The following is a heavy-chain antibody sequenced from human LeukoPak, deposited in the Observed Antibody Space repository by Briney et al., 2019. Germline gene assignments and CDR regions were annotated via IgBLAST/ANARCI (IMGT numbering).Heavy chain of an antibody. D-gene: IGHD3-22*01. Sequence: SETLSLTCTVSGGSISSGGHSWSWIRQPPGKGLEWIGYIYHSGSGSTYYNPSLKSRVTISVDTSKNQFSLKLSSVTAADTAVYYCTRRWYYDGSGYYDYWGQGTLVTVSS. V-gene: IGHV4-30-2*01. CDR2: IYHSGSGST. CDR1: GGSISSGGHS. CDR3: TRRWYYDGSGYYDY. J-gene: IGHJ4*02.